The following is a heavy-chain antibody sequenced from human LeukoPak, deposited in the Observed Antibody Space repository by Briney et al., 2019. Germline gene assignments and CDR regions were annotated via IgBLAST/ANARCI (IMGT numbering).Heavy chain of an antibody. J-gene: IGHJ4*02. V-gene: IGHV3-33*06. CDR3: AKKKEISVGATPIDY. CDR2: IWYDGSNK. D-gene: IGHD1-26*01. CDR1: GFTFSSYG. Sequence: GRSLRLSCAASGFTFSSYGMHWVRQAPGKGLECVAVIWYDGSNKYYADSVKGRFTISRDNSKNTLYLQMNSLRAEDTAVYYCAKKKEISVGATPIDYWGQGTLVSVSS.